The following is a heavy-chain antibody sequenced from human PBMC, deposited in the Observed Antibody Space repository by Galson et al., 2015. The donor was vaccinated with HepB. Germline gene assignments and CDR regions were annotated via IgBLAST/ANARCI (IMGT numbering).Heavy chain of an antibody. J-gene: IGHJ5*02. CDR1: GFTFSSYG. CDR2: IWYDGSNK. D-gene: IGHD4-23*01. Sequence: SLRLSCAASGFTFSSYGMHWARQAPGKGLEWVAVIWYDGSNKYYADSVKGRFTISRDNSKNTLYLQMNSLRAEDTAVYYCAALNDYGGNSGGWFDPWGQGTLVTVSS. V-gene: IGHV3-33*01. CDR3: AALNDYGGNSGGWFDP.